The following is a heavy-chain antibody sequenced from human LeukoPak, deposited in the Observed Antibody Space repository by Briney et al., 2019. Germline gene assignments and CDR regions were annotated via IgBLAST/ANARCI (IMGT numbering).Heavy chain of an antibody. CDR1: GFTFSSYA. J-gene: IGHJ4*02. V-gene: IGHV3-23*01. CDR3: AKAYDYVWGSYRSAFDY. Sequence: GGSLRLSCAASGFTFSSYAMSWVRQAPGKGLEWVSAISGSGGSTYYADSVKGRFTISRDNSKNTLYLQMNSLRAEDTAVYYCAKAYDYVWGSYRSAFDYWGQGTLVTVSS. CDR2: ISGSGGST. D-gene: IGHD3-16*02.